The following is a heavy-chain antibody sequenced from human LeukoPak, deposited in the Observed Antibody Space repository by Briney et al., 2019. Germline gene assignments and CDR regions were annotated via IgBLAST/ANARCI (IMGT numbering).Heavy chain of an antibody. CDR1: GFSVSNNY. CDR2: IYSRGGT. Sequence: GGSLRLSCAVSGFSVSNNYMNWVRQAPGKGLEWVSLIYSRGGTSYADSVKGRFTISRDNSKNTLYLQMNSLRPEDTAVYYCAKDLGVGAYLLFDYITSGLDSWGQGTLVTVSS. CDR3: AKDLGVGAYLLFDYITSGLDS. V-gene: IGHV3-66*03. D-gene: IGHD2/OR15-2a*01. J-gene: IGHJ4*02.